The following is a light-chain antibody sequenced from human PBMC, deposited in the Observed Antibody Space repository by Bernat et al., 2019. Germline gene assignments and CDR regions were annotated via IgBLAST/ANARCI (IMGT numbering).Light chain of an antibody. CDR2: KAS. CDR3: QQYHTYSLS. CDR1: HSISSW. J-gene: IGKJ4*01. V-gene: IGKV1-5*03. Sequence: DIQMTQSPSTLSASVGDRVTIICRASHSISSWLAWYQQKPGKVPKLLIYKASNLESVVPPRFSGSGSGTAFTLTISSLQPDDFATYYCQQYHTYSLSFGGGTKVEIK.